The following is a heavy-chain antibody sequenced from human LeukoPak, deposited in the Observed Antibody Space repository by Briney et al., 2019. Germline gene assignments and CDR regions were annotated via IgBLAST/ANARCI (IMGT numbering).Heavy chain of an antibody. CDR1: GFTFSSYW. V-gene: IGHV3-74*01. D-gene: IGHD3-10*01. CDR3: ASGDAHAFDI. Sequence: GGSLRLSCAASGFTFSSYWMHWVRQAPGKGLVWVSRINGDGSGTSYADSVKGRFTISRHNAKNTLYLQMNSLRAEDTAVYYCASGDAHAFDIWGQGTMVTVSS. CDR2: INGDGSGT. J-gene: IGHJ3*02.